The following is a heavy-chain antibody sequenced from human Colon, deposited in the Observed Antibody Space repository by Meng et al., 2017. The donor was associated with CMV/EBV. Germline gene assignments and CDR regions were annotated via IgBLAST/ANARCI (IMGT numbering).Heavy chain of an antibody. Sequence: GESLKISCAASGFTFSSHPMHWVRQPPGKGLEWINVISPDGSQNYFADSLKGRFTISRDNFKDTLYLDMSNLRIDDTAVYYCARERAAKSDFDYWGQGTLVTVSS. J-gene: IGHJ4*02. CDR2: ISPDGSQN. CDR1: GFTFSSHP. CDR3: ARERAAKSDFDY. V-gene: IGHV3-30-3*01. D-gene: IGHD6-25*01.